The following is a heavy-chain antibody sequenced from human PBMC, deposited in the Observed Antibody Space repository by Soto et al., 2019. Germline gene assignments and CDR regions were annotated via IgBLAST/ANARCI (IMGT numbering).Heavy chain of an antibody. CDR2: INHSGRT. Sequence: PSETLSLTCAVYGGSFSGYCWSWIRQPPGEGLEWIGEINHSGRTNYNPSLKSRVTISVDTSKSQFSLELSSVTAADTAVYYCARGRKYYDFWSGYSHPRYYFNYWGQGTLVTVSS. V-gene: IGHV4-34*01. J-gene: IGHJ4*02. CDR3: ARGRKYYDFWSGYSHPRYYFNY. D-gene: IGHD3-3*01. CDR1: GGSFSGYC.